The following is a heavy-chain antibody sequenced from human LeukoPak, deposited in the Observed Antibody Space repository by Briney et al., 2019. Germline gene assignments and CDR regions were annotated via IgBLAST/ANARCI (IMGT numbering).Heavy chain of an antibody. CDR1: GYTFTRYY. D-gene: IGHD5-24*01. Sequence: ASVKVSCKASGYTFTRYYIHWVRQAPGQGLEWMGIINPSGGTTNYAQKFQGRVTMTRDTSTSTVYMKLSSLRSEDTAVYYCARAGGGDGYNYVYWGQGTLVTVSS. CDR3: ARAGGGDGYNYVY. V-gene: IGHV1-46*01. J-gene: IGHJ4*02. CDR2: INPSGGTT.